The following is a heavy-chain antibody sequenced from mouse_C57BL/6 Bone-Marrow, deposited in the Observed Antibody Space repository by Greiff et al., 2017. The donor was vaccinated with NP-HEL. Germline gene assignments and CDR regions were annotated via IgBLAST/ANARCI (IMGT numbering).Heavy chain of an antibody. CDR1: GYTFTSYG. D-gene: IGHD1-1*01. Sequence: QVQLQQSGAELARPGASVKLSCKASGYTFTSYGISWVKQRTGQGLEWIGEIYPRSGNTYYNEKFKGKATLTVAKSSSTAYMELRGLTSEDSAVYVCAGLYGSRFDDWGQGTTLTVSS. V-gene: IGHV1-81*01. J-gene: IGHJ2*01. CDR2: IYPRSGNT. CDR3: AGLYGSRFDD.